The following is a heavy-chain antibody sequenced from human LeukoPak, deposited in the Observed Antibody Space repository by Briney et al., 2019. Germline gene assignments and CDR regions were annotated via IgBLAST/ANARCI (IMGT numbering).Heavy chain of an antibody. V-gene: IGHV5-51*01. J-gene: IGHJ4*02. CDR2: FYPGDSDV. CDR1: GYSFTSHW. CDR3: ARQDGSSPRFDY. Sequence: GESLKISCKASGYSFTSHWIAWVRQMPGRGLEWMGMFYPGDSDVKYSPSFRGQVTISADKSITPAYLQWNSLKASDTAMYYCARQDGSSPRFDYWGQGTLVTVSS. D-gene: IGHD6-6*01.